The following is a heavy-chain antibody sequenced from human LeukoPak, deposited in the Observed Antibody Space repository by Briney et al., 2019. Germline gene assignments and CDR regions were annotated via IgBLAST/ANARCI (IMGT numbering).Heavy chain of an antibody. CDR3: AKDMAPDIVVVPAPYGNYYYGMDV. CDR1: GFTFDNYA. Sequence: SLRLSCAASGFTFDNYAMHWVRQAPGKGLEWVSGISWNSGSIGYADSVKGRFTISRDNAKNSLYLQMNSLRAEDTALYYCAKDMAPDIVVVPAPYGNYYYGMDVWGQGTTVTVSS. V-gene: IGHV3-9*01. J-gene: IGHJ6*02. CDR2: ISWNSGSI. D-gene: IGHD2-2*01.